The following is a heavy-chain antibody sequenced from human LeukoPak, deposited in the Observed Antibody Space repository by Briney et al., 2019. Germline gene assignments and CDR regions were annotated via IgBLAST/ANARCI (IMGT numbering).Heavy chain of an antibody. D-gene: IGHD3-22*01. CDR1: GGTFSSYA. Sequence: SVKVSCKASGGTFSSYAISWVRQAPGQGLEWMGGIIPIFGTANYAQKFRGRVTITADESTSTAYMELSSLRSEDTAVYYCARDGFTYYDSSGSRVYGMDVWGQGTTVTVSS. CDR2: IIPIFGTA. V-gene: IGHV1-69*13. CDR3: ARDGFTYYDSSGSRVYGMDV. J-gene: IGHJ6*02.